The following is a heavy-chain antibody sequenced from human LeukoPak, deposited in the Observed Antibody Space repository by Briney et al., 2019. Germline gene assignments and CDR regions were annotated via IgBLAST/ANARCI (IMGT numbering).Heavy chain of an antibody. CDR3: ARELRQQLVTWFDP. J-gene: IGHJ5*02. Sequence: SETLSLTCTVSGGSISSYYWSWTRQPPGKGLEWIGYIYYSGSTNYNPSLKSRVTISVDTSKNQFSLKLSSVTAADTAVYYCARELRQQLVTWFDPWGQGTLVTVSS. V-gene: IGHV4-59*01. CDR2: IYYSGST. CDR1: GGSISSYY. D-gene: IGHD6-13*01.